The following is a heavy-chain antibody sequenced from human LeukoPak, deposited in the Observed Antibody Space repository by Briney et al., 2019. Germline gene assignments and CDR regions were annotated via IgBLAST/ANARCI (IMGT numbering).Heavy chain of an antibody. V-gene: IGHV3-74*01. CDR2: INTDGSST. CDR1: GFTFSSYW. J-gene: IGHJ4*02. CDR3: ASHYDFWSGLFDY. D-gene: IGHD3-3*01. Sequence: GGSLRLSCAASGFTFSSYWMHWVRQAPGKGLVWVSRINTDGSSTSYADSVKGRFTISRDNAKNTLYLQMNSLRAEDTAVYYRASHYDFWSGLFDYWGQGTLVTVSS.